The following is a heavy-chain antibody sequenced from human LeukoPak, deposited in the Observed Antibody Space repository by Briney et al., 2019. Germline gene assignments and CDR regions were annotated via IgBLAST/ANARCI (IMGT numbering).Heavy chain of an antibody. Sequence: ASVKVSCKASGYTFTSYDINWVRQATGQGLEWMGWINPNSGGTNYAQRFQGWVTMTRDTSINTAYMELGRLTSDDTAVYYCARGSSYGDYTSWGQGTLVTVSS. V-gene: IGHV1-2*04. CDR3: ARGSSYGDYTS. CDR2: INPNSGGT. J-gene: IGHJ4*02. D-gene: IGHD4-17*01. CDR1: GYTFTSYD.